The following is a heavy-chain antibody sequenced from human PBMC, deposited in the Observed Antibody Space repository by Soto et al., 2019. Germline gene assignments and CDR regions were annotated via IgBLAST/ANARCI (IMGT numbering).Heavy chain of an antibody. D-gene: IGHD6-13*01. J-gene: IGHJ6*02. Sequence: PSRTLSLTCAISGDSVSSNSAAWNWIRQSPSRGLEWLGRTYYRSKWYNDYAVSVKSRITINPDTSKNQFSLQLNSVTPEDTAVYYCARGDSSSWSYYYYGMDVWGQGTTVTVSS. CDR2: TYYRSKWYN. CDR1: GDSVSSNSAA. V-gene: IGHV6-1*01. CDR3: ARGDSSSWSYYYYGMDV.